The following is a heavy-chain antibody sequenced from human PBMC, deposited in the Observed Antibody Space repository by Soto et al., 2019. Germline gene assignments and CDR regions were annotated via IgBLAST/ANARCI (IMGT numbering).Heavy chain of an antibody. CDR3: ARGEDIVVVPAAMPSPHYYYYYGMDV. CDR2: VFYGGT. V-gene: IGHV4-59*01. D-gene: IGHD2-2*01. J-gene: IGHJ6*02. CDR1: GRSMSSNY. Sequence: SETLSLTCSVSGRSMSSNYWSWIRQSPDKGLEWLGYVFYGGTDYNPSLGGRVSMSVETSKSQFSLKLTSVTVADTAVYYCARGEDIVVVPAAMPSPHYYYYYGMDVWGQGTTVTVSS.